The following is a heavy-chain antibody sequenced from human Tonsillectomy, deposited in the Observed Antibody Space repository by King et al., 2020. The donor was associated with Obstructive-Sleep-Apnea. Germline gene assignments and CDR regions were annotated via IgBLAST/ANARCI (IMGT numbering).Heavy chain of an antibody. CDR2: IYYSGCT. CDR3: ANDDCWSGHPWGNAFDI. J-gene: IGHJ3*02. CDR1: GGSISSSIYY. D-gene: IGHD3-3*01. V-gene: IGHV4-39*07. Sequence: QLQESGPGRVKPSETPSLTCTVSGGSISSSIYYQGVIRPPPGKWLEWIGSIYYSGCTYYNPSLKSRVTISVDTSKNQFSLKLISLTAADTAGYYCANDDCWSGHPWGNAFDIWGQGTMVTVSS.